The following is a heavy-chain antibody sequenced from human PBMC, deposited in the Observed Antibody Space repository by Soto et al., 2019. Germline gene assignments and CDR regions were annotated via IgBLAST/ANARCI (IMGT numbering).Heavy chain of an antibody. CDR2: INHSGST. CDR3: ARGNVTVAGTRDYYYYYGMDV. J-gene: IGHJ6*02. Sequence: SETLSLTCAVYGGSFSGYYWSWIRQPPGKGLEWIGEINHSGSTNYNPSLKSRVTISVDTSKNQFSLKLSSVTAADTAVYYCARGNVTVAGTRDYYYYYGMDVWGQGTTVTVSS. V-gene: IGHV4-34*01. CDR1: GGSFSGYY. D-gene: IGHD6-19*01.